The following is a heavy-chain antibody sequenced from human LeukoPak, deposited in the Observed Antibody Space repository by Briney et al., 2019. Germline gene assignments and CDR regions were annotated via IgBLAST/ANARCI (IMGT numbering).Heavy chain of an antibody. D-gene: IGHD3-22*01. V-gene: IGHV3-48*04. CDR1: GFTFSTYS. J-gene: IGHJ3*02. CDR2: ISTGSTTI. Sequence: GGSLRLSCAASGFTFSTYSMNWVRQAPGKGLEWVSYISTGSTTIYYADSVKGRFTISRDNAKNSLYLQMNSLRAEDTAVYYCARDEHYDSSGYLDAFDIWGQGTMVTVSS. CDR3: ARDEHYDSSGYLDAFDI.